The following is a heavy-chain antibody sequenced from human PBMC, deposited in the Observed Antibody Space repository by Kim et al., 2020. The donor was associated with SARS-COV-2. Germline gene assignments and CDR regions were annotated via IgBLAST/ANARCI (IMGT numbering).Heavy chain of an antibody. D-gene: IGHD4-17*01. J-gene: IGHJ5*02. CDR2: INHSGST. Sequence: SETLSLTCAVYGGSFSGYYWSWIRQPPGKGLEWIGEINHSGSTNYNPSLKSRVTISVDTSKNQFSLKLSSVTAADTAVYYCARGYGDYVSSSFDPWGQGT. CDR1: GGSFSGYY. CDR3: ARGYGDYVSSSFDP. V-gene: IGHV4-34*01.